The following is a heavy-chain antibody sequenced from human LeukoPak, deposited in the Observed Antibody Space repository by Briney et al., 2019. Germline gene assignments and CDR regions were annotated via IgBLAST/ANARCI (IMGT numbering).Heavy chain of an antibody. CDR3: AKGTAAAGIFYFDY. CDR1: GFTFSNAW. CDR2: IKSKTDGGTT. V-gene: IGHV3-15*01. D-gene: IGHD6-13*01. Sequence: GGSLRLSCAASGFTFSNAWMSWVRQAPGKGLEWVGRIKSKTDGGTTDYAAPVKGRFTISRDDSKNTLYLQMNSLRAEDTAVYYCAKGTAAAGIFYFDYWGQGTLVTVSS. J-gene: IGHJ4*02.